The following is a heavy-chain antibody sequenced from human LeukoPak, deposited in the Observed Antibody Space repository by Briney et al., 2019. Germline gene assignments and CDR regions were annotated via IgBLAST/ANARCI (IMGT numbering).Heavy chain of an antibody. CDR2: INHSGST. CDR3: ARDHYDSSGYYSKPREFDY. D-gene: IGHD3-22*01. J-gene: IGHJ4*02. Sequence: SETLSLTCTVSGGSISSSSYYWGWIRQPPGKGLEWIGEINHSGSTNYNPSLKSRVTISVDTSKNQFSLKLSSVTAADTAVYYCARDHYDSSGYYSKPREFDYWGQGTLVTVSS. V-gene: IGHV4-39*07. CDR1: GGSISSSSYY.